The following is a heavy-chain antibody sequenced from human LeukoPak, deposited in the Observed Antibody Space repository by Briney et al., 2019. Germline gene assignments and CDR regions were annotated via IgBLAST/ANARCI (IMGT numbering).Heavy chain of an antibody. D-gene: IGHD5-18*01. CDR1: GFTFSSYV. Sequence: PGGSLRLSCAASGFTFSSYVMSWVRQAPGKGLEWVSTISGRGVSTYYAGSVKGRFTVSRDYSKNTLDLQMNGLRVDDTAVYYCAKSEGPQLWLAFDYWGQGTLVTVSS. J-gene: IGHJ4*02. CDR2: ISGRGVST. CDR3: AKSEGPQLWLAFDY. V-gene: IGHV3-23*01.